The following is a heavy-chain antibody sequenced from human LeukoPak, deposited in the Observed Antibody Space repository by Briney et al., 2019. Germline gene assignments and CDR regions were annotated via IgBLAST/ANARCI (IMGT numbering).Heavy chain of an antibody. J-gene: IGHJ4*02. CDR2: INPSGGST. CDR1: GYTFTSYY. Sequence: ASVKVSCKASGYTFTSYYMHWVRQAPGQGLEWMGIINPSGGSTSYAQKFQGRVTMTRDMSTSTVYMELSSLRSEDTAVYYCARVDQVGGLGYWGQRTLVTVSS. D-gene: IGHD1-26*01. CDR3: ARVDQVGGLGY. V-gene: IGHV1-46*01.